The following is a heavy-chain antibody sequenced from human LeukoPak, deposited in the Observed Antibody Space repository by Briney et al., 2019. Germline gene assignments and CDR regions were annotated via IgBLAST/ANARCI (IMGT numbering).Heavy chain of an antibody. CDR1: GGSISSYY. V-gene: IGHV4-59*04. J-gene: IGHJ4*02. D-gene: IGHD3-3*01. CDR3: ARHVVSDFWSGYPIDY. CDR2: IYHSGST. Sequence: SETLSLTCTVSGGSISSYYWSWIRQPPGKGLEWIGYIYHSGSTYYNPSLKSRVTISVDRSKNQFSLKLSSVTAADTAVYYCARHVVSDFWSGYPIDYWGQGTLVTVSS.